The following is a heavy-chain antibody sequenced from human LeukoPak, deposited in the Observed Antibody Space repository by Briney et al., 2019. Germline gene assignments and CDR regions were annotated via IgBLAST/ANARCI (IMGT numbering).Heavy chain of an antibody. CDR1: GFTFSNYW. Sequence: GGSLRLSCAASGFTFSNYWMHWVRQAPGKGLVWVSRINTDGHSTTYADSVKGRFTISRDNAKNTLYLQMNSLRAEDTAVYYCARQGGSYNFDFWGQGTLLTVSS. CDR2: INTDGHST. CDR3: ARQGGSYNFDF. V-gene: IGHV3-74*01. D-gene: IGHD5-24*01. J-gene: IGHJ4*02.